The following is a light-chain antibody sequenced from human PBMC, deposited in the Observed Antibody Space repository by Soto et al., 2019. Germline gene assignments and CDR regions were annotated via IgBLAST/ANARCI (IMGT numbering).Light chain of an antibody. V-gene: IGKV3-15*01. Sequence: IVMTHSPVTLSVSPWERATLSFRSSQSVTNSYLAWYQQKPGQAPRLLIYGASTRATGIPARFSGSGSGTEFTLTISSLQSEDFAVYYCQQYNNWPWKFGQGTKVDIK. J-gene: IGKJ1*01. CDR1: QSVTNSY. CDR3: QQYNNWPWK. CDR2: GAS.